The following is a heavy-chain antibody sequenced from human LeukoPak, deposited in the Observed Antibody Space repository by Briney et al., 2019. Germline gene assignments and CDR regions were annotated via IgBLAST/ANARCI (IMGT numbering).Heavy chain of an antibody. Sequence: TSETLSLTCTVSGGSISSYYWSWIRQPPGKGLEWIGYIYYSGSTNYNPSLKSRVTISVDTSKNQFSLKLSSVTAADTAVYYCARALGYSYSSPYYFDYWGQGTLVTVSS. V-gene: IGHV4-59*01. D-gene: IGHD5-18*01. CDR3: ARALGYSYSSPYYFDY. CDR1: GGSISSYY. CDR2: IYYSGST. J-gene: IGHJ4*02.